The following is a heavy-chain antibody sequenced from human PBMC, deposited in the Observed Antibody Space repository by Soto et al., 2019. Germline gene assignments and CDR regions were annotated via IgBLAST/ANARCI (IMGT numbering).Heavy chain of an antibody. V-gene: IGHV5-51*01. CDR1: GYSFTSYW. Sequence: PWESLKISCKGSGYSFTSYWVGWVRQMPGKGLEWMGIIHPGDSDIRYSPSFQGQVTISADKSIGTAYLQWSSLKASDTAMYYCARRQYYGSGSYYTHFDYWGQGTQVTVS. CDR3: ARRQYYGSGSYYTHFDY. CDR2: IHPGDSDI. D-gene: IGHD3-10*01. J-gene: IGHJ4*02.